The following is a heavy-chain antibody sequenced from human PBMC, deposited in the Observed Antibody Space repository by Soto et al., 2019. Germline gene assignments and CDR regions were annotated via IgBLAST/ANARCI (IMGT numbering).Heavy chain of an antibody. D-gene: IGHD3-3*01. Sequence: QITLNESGPTVVSPTETLTLTCRFSGFSLTTSGVGVGWIRQSPGKAPEWLALIYWDDDKSYSASLKSRLTITKDTSKNQVVLTVSDLDPTDTATYYCAHRVLRTVFGLVTTTAIYFDFWGQGTPVAVSS. CDR2: IYWDDDK. CDR1: GFSLTTSGVG. CDR3: AHRVLRTVFGLVTTTAIYFDF. J-gene: IGHJ4*02. V-gene: IGHV2-5*02.